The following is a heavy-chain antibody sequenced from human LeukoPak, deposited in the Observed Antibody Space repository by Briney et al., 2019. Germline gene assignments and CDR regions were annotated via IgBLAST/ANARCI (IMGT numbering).Heavy chain of an antibody. CDR2: IKQDGSEK. V-gene: IGHV3-7*01. CDR1: GFTFSSYW. J-gene: IGHJ6*03. D-gene: IGHD3-3*01. CDR3: ARVPPYYDFWSGPISGGYMDV. Sequence: GGSLRLSCAASGFTFSSYWMSWVRQAPGKGLEWVANIKQDGSEKYYVDSVKGRFTISRDNAKNSLYLQMNSLRAEDTAVYYCARVPPYYDFWSGPISGGYMDVWGKGTTVTVSS.